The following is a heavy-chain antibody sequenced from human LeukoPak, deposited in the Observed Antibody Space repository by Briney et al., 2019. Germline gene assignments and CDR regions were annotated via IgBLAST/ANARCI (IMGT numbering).Heavy chain of an antibody. CDR1: GFTFSSYA. D-gene: IGHD3-9*01. J-gene: IGHJ4*02. V-gene: IGHV3-23*01. CDR3: AKEGVLRYFDWLLFDY. CDR2: ISGSGGST. Sequence: PGGSLRLSCAASGFTFSSYAMSWVRQAPGKGLEWVSAISGSGGSTYYADSVKGRFTISRDNSKNTLYLQMKSLRAEDTAVYYCAKEGVLRYFDWLLFDYWGQGTLVTVSS.